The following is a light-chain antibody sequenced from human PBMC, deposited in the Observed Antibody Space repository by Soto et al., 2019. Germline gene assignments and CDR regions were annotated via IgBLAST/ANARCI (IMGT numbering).Light chain of an antibody. V-gene: IGKV1-9*01. J-gene: IGKJ1*01. CDR2: GAS. Sequence: IPLTQSPSSLSASVGDRVTITCRASQAISSYLAWYQQKPGRAPNLLIYGASTLQSGVPSRFSGSGSGTDFTLTISSLQPEGFATYYCQQLNSYPRTFGQGTKVEIK. CDR1: QAISSY. CDR3: QQLNSYPRT.